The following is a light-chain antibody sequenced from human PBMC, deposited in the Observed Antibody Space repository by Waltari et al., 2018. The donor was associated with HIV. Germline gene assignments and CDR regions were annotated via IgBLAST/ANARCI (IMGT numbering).Light chain of an antibody. CDR3: SSYTVIHVLV. CDR2: GVS. CDR1: ISVIVIFHS. Sequence: HSALTQPASLSGSPGPHNPLSCPATISVIVIFHSVSWYQQRPARTPQLIIFGVSTRPSGISSRFSGSKSGNTASLTISGLQAEDEALYYCSSYTVIHVLVFGGGTTLTVL. J-gene: IGLJ2*01. V-gene: IGLV2-14*01.